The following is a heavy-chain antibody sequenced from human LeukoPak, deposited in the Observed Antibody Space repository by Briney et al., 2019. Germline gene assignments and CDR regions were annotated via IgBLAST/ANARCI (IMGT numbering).Heavy chain of an antibody. CDR3: ARSYLGGAFDI. J-gene: IGHJ3*02. CDR1: GGSISSGGYY. CDR2: IYYSGSA. V-gene: IGHV4-31*03. Sequence: SETLSLTCTVSGGSISSGGYYCSWIRQHPGNGLEWIGYIYYSGSAYYNPSLKSRVTISVDTSKNQFSLKLSSVTAADTAVYYCARSYLGGAFDIWGQGTMVTVSS. D-gene: IGHD3-10*01.